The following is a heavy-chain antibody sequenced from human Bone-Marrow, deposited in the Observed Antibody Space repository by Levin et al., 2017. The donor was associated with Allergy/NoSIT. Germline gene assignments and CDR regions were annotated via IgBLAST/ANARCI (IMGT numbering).Heavy chain of an antibody. CDR2: IYSGGTT. J-gene: IGHJ4*02. CDR1: GFTVSNNY. V-gene: IGHV3-53*01. CDR3: ARNRHCIGGRCYSV. Sequence: GGSLRLSCAASGFTVSNNYMRWVRQAPGKGLEWVSLIYSGGTTYYADSVKGRFTISRDNSKNTVYLQMNSLRAEDTAVYYFARNRHCIGGRCYSVWGQGTLVTVSS. D-gene: IGHD2-15*01.